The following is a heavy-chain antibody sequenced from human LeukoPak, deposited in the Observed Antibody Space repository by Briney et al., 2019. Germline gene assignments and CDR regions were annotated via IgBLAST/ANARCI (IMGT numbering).Heavy chain of an antibody. CDR1: GGSISSGDYY. J-gene: IGHJ5*01. CDR3: GRGVNFHGSGRFDP. V-gene: IGHV4-30-4*01. Sequence: SETLSLTCTVSGGSISSGDYYWSWIRQPPGKGLEWIGYIYYSGSTYYNPSLKSRVTISVDTSKNQFSLKLSSVTAADTAVYYWGRGVNFHGSGRFDPWGQGTLVNVSS. D-gene: IGHD3-10*01. CDR2: IYYSGST.